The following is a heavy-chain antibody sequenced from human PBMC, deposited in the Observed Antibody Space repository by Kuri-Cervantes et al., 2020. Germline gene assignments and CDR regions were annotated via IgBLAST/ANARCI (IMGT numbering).Heavy chain of an antibody. CDR2: MNPNSGNT. CDR3: AREKMVRGVISRVWFDP. CDR1: GYTFTGYY. J-gene: IGHJ5*02. V-gene: IGHV1-8*02. D-gene: IGHD3-10*01. Sequence: ASVKVSCKASGYTFTGYYMHWVRQAPGQGLEWMGWMNPNSGNTGYAQKFQGRVTMTRNTSISTAYMELSSLRSDDTAVYYCAREKMVRGVISRVWFDPWGQGTLVTVSS.